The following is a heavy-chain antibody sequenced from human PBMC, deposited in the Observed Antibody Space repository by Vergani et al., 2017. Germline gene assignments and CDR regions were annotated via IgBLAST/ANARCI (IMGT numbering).Heavy chain of an antibody. V-gene: IGHV4-61*02. J-gene: IGHJ3*02. CDR1: GGSLDIHSQT. D-gene: IGHD2-21*01. CDR2: IDVKGNS. Sequence: QAQLQESGPRLVKPSQTLSLTCSFSGGSLDIHSQTWGWIRQPAGEGLEWIGLIDVKGNSNFSPSLESRVTMSADASRCRFSLSLRSVTTSDAAVYYCVRVLHTSYILGAFDIWGQGIKVTVSS. CDR3: VRVLHTSYILGAFDI.